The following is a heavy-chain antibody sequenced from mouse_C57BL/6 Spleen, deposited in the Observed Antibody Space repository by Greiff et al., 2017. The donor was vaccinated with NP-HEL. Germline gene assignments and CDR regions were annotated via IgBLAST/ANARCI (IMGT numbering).Heavy chain of an antibody. D-gene: IGHD2-5*01. Sequence: EVKLMESGGGLVQPKGSLKLSCAASGFSFNTYAMNWVRQAPGKGLEWVARIRSKSNNYATYYADSVKDRFTISRDDSESMLYLQMNNLKTEDTAMYYCVSPYYSNYALAYWGQGTLVTVSA. CDR2: IRSKSNNYAT. J-gene: IGHJ3*01. CDR3: VSPYYSNYALAY. V-gene: IGHV10-1*01. CDR1: GFSFNTYA.